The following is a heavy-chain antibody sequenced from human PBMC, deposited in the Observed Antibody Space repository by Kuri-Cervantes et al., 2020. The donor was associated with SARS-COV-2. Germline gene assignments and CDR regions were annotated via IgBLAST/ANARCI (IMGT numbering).Heavy chain of an antibody. CDR2: IYLSWST. CDR3: ASANRRFLEWFLYGAGWFDP. J-gene: IGHJ5*01. Sequence: SETLSLTCTVSGGSISSSSYYWGWIRQPPGKGLEWIGSIYLSWSTYYTPSLKSRVTISVDTSKNQFSLKLSSVSAADTAVFYCASANRRFLEWFLYGAGWFDPWGQGTLVTVSS. V-gene: IGHV4-39*07. CDR1: GGSISSSSYY. D-gene: IGHD3-3*01.